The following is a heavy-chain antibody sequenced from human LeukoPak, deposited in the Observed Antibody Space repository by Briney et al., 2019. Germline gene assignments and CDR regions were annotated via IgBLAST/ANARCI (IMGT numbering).Heavy chain of an antibody. CDR1: GFTFSSYA. D-gene: IGHD3-10*01. V-gene: IGHV3-30*04. J-gene: IGHJ4*02. CDR2: ISYDGSNK. CDR3: ASGEGANLGY. Sequence: GGTLRLSCAASGFTFSSYAMHWGREAPGKGLERVAVISYDGSNKYYADSVKGRFTISRDNSKNTLYLQMNSLRAEDTAVYYCASGEGANLGYWGQGALVTVSS.